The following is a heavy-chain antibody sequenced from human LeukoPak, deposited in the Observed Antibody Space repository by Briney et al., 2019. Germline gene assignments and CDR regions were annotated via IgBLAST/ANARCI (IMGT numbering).Heavy chain of an antibody. CDR1: GFTFSSYS. D-gene: IGHD3-22*01. CDR2: ISSSSSYI. Sequence: GGSLRLSCAASGFTFSSYSMNWVRQAPGKGLEWVSSISSSSSYIYYADSVKGRFTISRDNAKNSLYLQMKSLRAEDTAVYYCARLNDTDAFDIWGQGTMVTVSS. CDR3: ARLNDTDAFDI. V-gene: IGHV3-21*01. J-gene: IGHJ3*02.